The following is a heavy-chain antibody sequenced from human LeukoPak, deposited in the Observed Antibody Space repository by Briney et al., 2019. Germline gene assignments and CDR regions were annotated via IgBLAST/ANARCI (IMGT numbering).Heavy chain of an antibody. J-gene: IGHJ2*01. CDR3: ARGGLQLWFPPYL. CDR1: GVSFSGYY. D-gene: IGHD5-18*01. V-gene: IGHV4-34*01. Sequence: PSETLSLTCAVYGVSFSGYYWSWIRQPPGKGLEWIGEINHSGSTNYNPSLESRVTISVDTSKNQFSLKLSSVTAADTAVYYCARGGLQLWFPPYLWGRGTLVTVSS. CDR2: INHSGST.